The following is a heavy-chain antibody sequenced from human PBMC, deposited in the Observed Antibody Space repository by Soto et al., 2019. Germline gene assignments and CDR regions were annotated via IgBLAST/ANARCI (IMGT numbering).Heavy chain of an antibody. J-gene: IGHJ6*02. V-gene: IGHV3-30-3*01. CDR2: ISYDGSNK. Sequence: GGSLRLSCAASGFTFSSYAISWVRQAPGKGLEWVAVISYDGSNKYYADSVKGRFTISRDNSKNTLYLQMNSLRAEDTAVYYCAREFYGDYGGYGMDVWGQGTTVTVSS. CDR3: AREFYGDYGGYGMDV. CDR1: GFTFSSYA. D-gene: IGHD4-17*01.